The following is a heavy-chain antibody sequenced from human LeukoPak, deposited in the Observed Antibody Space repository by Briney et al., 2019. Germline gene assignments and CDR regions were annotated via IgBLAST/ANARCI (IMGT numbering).Heavy chain of an antibody. D-gene: IGHD3-22*01. CDR2: IYHSGST. CDR1: GYSISSGYY. V-gene: IGHV4-38-2*02. CDR3: ARGPKITMIVVEEDAFDI. J-gene: IGHJ3*02. Sequence: SETLSLTCTVSGYSISSGYYWGWIRQPPGKGLEWIGSIYHSGSTYYNPSLKSRVTISVDTSKNQFSLKLSSVTAADTAVYYCARGPKITMIVVEEDAFDIWGQGTMVTVSS.